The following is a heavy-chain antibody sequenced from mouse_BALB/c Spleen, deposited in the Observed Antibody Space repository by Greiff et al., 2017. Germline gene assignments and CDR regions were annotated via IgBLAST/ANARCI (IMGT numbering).Heavy chain of an antibody. J-gene: IGHJ1*01. CDR2: ISSGGST. V-gene: IGHV5-6-5*01. Sequence: EVQVVESGGGLVKPGGSLTLSCAASGFTFSSYAMSWVRQTPEKRLEWVASISSGGSTYYPDSVKGRFTISRDNARNILYLQMSSLRSEDTAMYYCARGGDYGYHWYFDVWGAGTTVTVSS. D-gene: IGHD2-2*01. CDR1: GFTFSSYA. CDR3: ARGGDYGYHWYFDV.